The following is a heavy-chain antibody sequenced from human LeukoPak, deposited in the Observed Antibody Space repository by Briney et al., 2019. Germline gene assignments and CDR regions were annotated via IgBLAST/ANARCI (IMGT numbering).Heavy chain of an antibody. Sequence: SQTLSLTCAISGDSVSSNSAIRNWIRQSPSRGLEWLGRTYYRSKWYNDYAVSVKSRITINPDTSKNQLSLQLNSVTPEDTATYYCVRGGAIRVTGMTPFDYWGQGTLVTVSS. CDR3: VRGGAIRVTGMTPFDY. V-gene: IGHV6-1*01. D-gene: IGHD1-20*01. CDR1: GDSVSSNSAI. CDR2: TYYRSKWYN. J-gene: IGHJ4*02.